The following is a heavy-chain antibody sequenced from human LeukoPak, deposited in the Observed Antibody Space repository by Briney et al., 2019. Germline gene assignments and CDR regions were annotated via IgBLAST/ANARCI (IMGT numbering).Heavy chain of an antibody. D-gene: IGHD5-24*01. CDR3: ARGYMDV. CDR2: VSGSGSRI. Sequence: GGSLRLSCEASGFTYSSYDMNWVRQTPGKGLEWVSGVSGSGSRIYYEDSVKGRFTISRDNSKNTLYLQMNSLRAEDTAVYYCARGYMDVWGQGTMVTVSS. V-gene: IGHV3-23*01. CDR1: GFTYSSYD. J-gene: IGHJ3*01.